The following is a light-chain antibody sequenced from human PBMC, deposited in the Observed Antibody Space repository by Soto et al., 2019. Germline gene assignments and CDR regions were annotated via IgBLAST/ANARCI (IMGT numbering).Light chain of an antibody. CDR2: KAS. CDR1: QSISSW. CDR3: QQYNSYWT. Sequence: DIQMTHSPFTLSASVGDRVTITCRASQSISSWLAWYQQKPGKAPKLLIYKASSLESGVPSRFSGSGSGTEFTLTISSLQPDDFATYYCQQYNSYWTFGQGTKVDIK. V-gene: IGKV1-5*03. J-gene: IGKJ1*01.